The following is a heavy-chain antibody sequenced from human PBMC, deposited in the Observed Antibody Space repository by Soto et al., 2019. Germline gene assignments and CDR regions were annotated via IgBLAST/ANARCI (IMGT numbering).Heavy chain of an antibody. CDR1: GGSISRYY. D-gene: IGHD3-10*01. CDR2: IYYSGRT. Sequence: SQTLSLPCTVCGGSISRYYWSWIRQPPGQGMEWIGYIYYSGRTNYNPSLKSRATISVDTSKNQFSLKLSSVTAADTAVYYCARDHAMVLGVTTYYYYAMDVWSQGTTVT. CDR3: ARDHAMVLGVTTYYYYAMDV. V-gene: IGHV4-59*01. J-gene: IGHJ6*02.